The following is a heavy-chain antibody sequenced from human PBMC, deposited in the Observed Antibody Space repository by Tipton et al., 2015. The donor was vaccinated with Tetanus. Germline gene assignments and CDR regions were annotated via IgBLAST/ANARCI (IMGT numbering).Heavy chain of an antibody. CDR1: GYSFTTYW. Sequence: QSGPEVKKPGASVKASCKASGYSFTTYWVHWVRQAPGQGLERMGMVNPSGGSGRYSQNFEDRVTMTSDTSTNTVYMERSSLRTDGTAVYSCAREDCGSTSCIFYWGQGTLVTVSS. CDR3: AREDCGSTSCIFY. V-gene: IGHV1-46*01. J-gene: IGHJ4*02. CDR2: VNPSGGSG. D-gene: IGHD2-2*01.